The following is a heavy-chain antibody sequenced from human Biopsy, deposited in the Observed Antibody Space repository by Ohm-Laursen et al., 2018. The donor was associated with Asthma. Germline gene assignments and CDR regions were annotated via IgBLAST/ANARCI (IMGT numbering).Heavy chain of an antibody. J-gene: IGHJ3*01. V-gene: IGHV1-3*04. CDR1: GYNFISFA. CDR3: ARTYYDFLTGQVKDVFGV. Sequence: SVKVPCKASGYNFISFAIHWVRQAPGQRLEWMGWVNTGNGDTKYSQKFQGRVTIARDTSASTAYMELRSLRSEDTATYYCARTYYDFLTGQVKDVFGVWGQGTMVTVSS. D-gene: IGHD3-9*01. CDR2: VNTGNGDT.